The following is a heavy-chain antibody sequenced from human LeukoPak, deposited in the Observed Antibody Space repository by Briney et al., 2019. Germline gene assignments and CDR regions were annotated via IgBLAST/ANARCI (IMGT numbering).Heavy chain of an antibody. V-gene: IGHV3-30-3*01. CDR1: GFTFSSYA. J-gene: IGHJ4*02. CDR2: ISYDGSNK. Sequence: GGSLRLSCAASGFTFSSYAMHWVRQAPGKGLEWVAVISYDGSNKYYADSVKGRFTISRDNSKNTLYLQMNSLRAEDTAVYYCAKDSFQLMVYAAPFDYWGQGTLVTVSS. D-gene: IGHD2-8*01. CDR3: AKDSFQLMVYAAPFDY.